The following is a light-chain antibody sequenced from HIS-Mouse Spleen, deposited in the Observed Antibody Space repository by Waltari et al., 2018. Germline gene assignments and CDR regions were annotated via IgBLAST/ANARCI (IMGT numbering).Light chain of an antibody. V-gene: IGLV3-16*01. CDR2: KDS. CDR3: LSADSSGTYPWV. Sequence: SYELTQPPSVSVSLGQMARITCSGEALPKKYAYWYQQKPGQFPVLVIYKDSERPSGIPARVSGSSSGTIVTLTISGVQAEDEADYYCLSADSSGTYPWVFGGGTKLTVL. J-gene: IGLJ3*02. CDR1: ALPKKY.